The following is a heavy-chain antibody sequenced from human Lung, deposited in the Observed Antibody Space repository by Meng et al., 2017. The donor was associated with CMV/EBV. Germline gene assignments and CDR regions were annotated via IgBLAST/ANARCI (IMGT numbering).Heavy chain of an antibody. Sequence: SGVSISTDNWWSWVRQPPGKGLEWIGEIYRSGSTNYSPSLKSRVTISIDRSKNQFPLRLTSVTAADTAVYYCAKEWLDATTGQFDYWGQGTLVTVSS. CDR1: GVSISTDNW. V-gene: IGHV4-4*02. CDR2: IYRSGST. CDR3: AKEWLDATTGQFDY. J-gene: IGHJ4*02. D-gene: IGHD1-26*01.